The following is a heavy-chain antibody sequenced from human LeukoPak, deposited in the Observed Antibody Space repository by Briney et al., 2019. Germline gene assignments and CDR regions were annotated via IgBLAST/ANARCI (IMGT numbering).Heavy chain of an antibody. J-gene: IGHJ4*02. V-gene: IGHV3-48*03. D-gene: IGHD6-6*01. CDR1: GFTFSSYE. Sequence: GGSLRLSCAASGFTFSSYEMNWVRQAPGKGLEWVSYISSSGSTIYYADSVKGRFTISRDNAKNSLYLQMNSPRAEDTAVYYCASDSSPGNYWGQGTLVTVSS. CDR3: ASDSSPGNY. CDR2: ISSSGSTI.